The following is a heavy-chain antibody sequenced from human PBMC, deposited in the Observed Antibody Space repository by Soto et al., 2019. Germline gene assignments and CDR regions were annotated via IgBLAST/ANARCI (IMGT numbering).Heavy chain of an antibody. CDR3: ARGPDTGAFDY. V-gene: IGHV1-2*02. J-gene: IGHJ4*02. CDR1: EYTFKVYF. CDR2: INPNNGDT. D-gene: IGHD7-27*01. Sequence: QVQLVQSGAEVQKPGASVKVSCRASEYTFKVYFLHWMRQAPGPGLEWMGWINPNNGDTMYAQKFRGRVTMTRDTSIDTVYMDLSSLTSDDTAVYYCARGPDTGAFDYWGQGALVTVSS.